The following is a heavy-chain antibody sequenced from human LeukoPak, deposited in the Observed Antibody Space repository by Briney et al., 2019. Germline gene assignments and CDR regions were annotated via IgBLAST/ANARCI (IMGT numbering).Heavy chain of an antibody. CDR3: ARGSRDSSGFYNWFDP. CDR2: IHSSGST. V-gene: IGHV4-59*12. J-gene: IGHJ5*02. Sequence: PETLSLTCTVSGGSISSYYWNWIRQPPGKGLEWIAYIHSSGSTNYNASLKSRVTISLDTSKNQFSLKLTSVTAADTAVYYCARGSRDSSGFYNWFDPWGQGTLVTVSS. CDR1: GGSISSYY. D-gene: IGHD3-22*01.